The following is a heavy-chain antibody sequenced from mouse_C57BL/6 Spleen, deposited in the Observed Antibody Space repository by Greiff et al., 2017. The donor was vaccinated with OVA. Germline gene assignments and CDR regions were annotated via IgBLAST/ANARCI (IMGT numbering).Heavy chain of an antibody. CDR1: GYTFTSYW. J-gene: IGHJ2*01. Sequence: VQLQQPGAELVRPGSSVKLSCKASGYTFTSYWMDWVKQRPGQGLEWIGNIYPSDSETHYNQKFKDKATLTVDKSSSTAYMQLSSLTSEDSAVYYGARDYYGSSYSYYFDYWGQGTTLTVSS. D-gene: IGHD1-1*01. V-gene: IGHV1-61*01. CDR2: IYPSDSET. CDR3: ARDYYGSSYSYYFDY.